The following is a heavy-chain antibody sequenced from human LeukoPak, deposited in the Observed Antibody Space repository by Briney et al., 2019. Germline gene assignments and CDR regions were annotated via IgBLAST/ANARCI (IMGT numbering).Heavy chain of an antibody. D-gene: IGHD3-22*01. CDR2: IRYDETNK. CDR1: GFTFRTYG. CDR3: AKAPGYDTTGYNYYYMDV. V-gene: IGHV3-30*02. Sequence: PGGSLRLSCAGSGFTFRTYGMHWVRQAPGKGLEWVAFIRYDETNKFYADSVKGRFTISRDNSKNTLYLQMNSLRAEDTAVYYCAKAPGYDTTGYNYYYMDVWGKGTTVTISS. J-gene: IGHJ6*03.